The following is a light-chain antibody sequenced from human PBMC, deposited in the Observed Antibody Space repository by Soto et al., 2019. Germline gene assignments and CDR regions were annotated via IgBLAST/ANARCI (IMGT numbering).Light chain of an antibody. CDR2: GAS. CDR3: QQYGSSPWT. V-gene: IGKV3-20*01. Sequence: EIVLTQSPGTLSLSPGERATLSCRASQSVSSSYLAWYQQKPGQAPRPLIYGASSRATGIADRFSGSGSGTDFTLTISRLEPEDLAVYYCQQYGSSPWTFGQGTKVEIK. CDR1: QSVSSSY. J-gene: IGKJ1*01.